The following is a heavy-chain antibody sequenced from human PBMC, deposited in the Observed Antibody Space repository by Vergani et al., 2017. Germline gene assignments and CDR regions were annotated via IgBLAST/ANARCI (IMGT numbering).Heavy chain of an antibody. J-gene: IGHJ6*02. Sequence: EVQLLESGGGLVQPGGSLRLSCAASGFTFSSYAMSWVRQAPGKGLEWVSAISGSGGSTYYADSVKGRFTISRDNSKNTLYLQMNSLRAEDTAVYYCAKEGGYYYGSGSYRTWDYYYGMDVWGQXP. V-gene: IGHV3-23*01. D-gene: IGHD3-10*01. CDR3: AKEGGYYYGSGSYRTWDYYYGMDV. CDR1: GFTFSSYA. CDR2: ISGSGGST.